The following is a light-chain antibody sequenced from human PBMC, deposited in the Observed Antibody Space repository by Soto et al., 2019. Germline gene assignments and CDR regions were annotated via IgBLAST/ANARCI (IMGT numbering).Light chain of an antibody. Sequence: EIVLTQSPGTLSLSPGERATPSCRASQSVSSKYLAWYQQKPGQAPRVLIYGTSIRASGVPERFSGGGSGTDFTLTTTRLEPEDFAVYYCQQYGSSLFTFGPGTKVDIK. CDR3: QQYGSSLFT. J-gene: IGKJ3*01. CDR1: QSVSSKY. CDR2: GTS. V-gene: IGKV3-20*01.